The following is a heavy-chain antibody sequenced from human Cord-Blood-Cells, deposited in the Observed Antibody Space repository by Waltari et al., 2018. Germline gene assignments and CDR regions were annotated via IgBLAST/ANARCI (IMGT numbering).Heavy chain of an antibody. Sequence: QVQLVQSGAEVKKPGASVKVSCKASGYTFTGYYMHWVRQAPGQGLEWMGWINPNSGGTNYAQKFQGRVTMTRDTSISTAYMELSRLRSDDTAVYYCARDRRPLVNYYGSGSYYNVKNQGNYYFDYWGQGTLVTVSS. CDR2: INPNSGGT. D-gene: IGHD3-10*01. CDR1: GYTFTGYY. CDR3: ARDRRPLVNYYGSGSYYNVKNQGNYYFDY. J-gene: IGHJ4*02. V-gene: IGHV1-2*02.